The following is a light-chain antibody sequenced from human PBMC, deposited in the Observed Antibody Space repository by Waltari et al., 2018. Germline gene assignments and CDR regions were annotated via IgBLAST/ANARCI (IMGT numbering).Light chain of an antibody. CDR1: SGDVGAYPY. V-gene: IGLV2-8*01. CDR3: SSYSDTYNLV. J-gene: IGLJ2*01. CDR2: EVD. Sequence: QSALPQPPSASGSPGQPVTISCTRTSGDVGAYPYVSWYQQLPGRAPKLIIYEVDKRPSGVPGRFSGSKSGNTASLTVSGAQAEDEGDYYCSSYSDTYNLVFGGGTKLTVL.